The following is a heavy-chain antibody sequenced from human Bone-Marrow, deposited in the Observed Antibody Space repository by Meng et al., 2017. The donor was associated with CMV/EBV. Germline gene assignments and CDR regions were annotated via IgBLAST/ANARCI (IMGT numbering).Heavy chain of an antibody. CDR2: LNGDGGST. V-gene: IGHV3-74*01. D-gene: IGHD3-10*01. CDR3: ARGGGSHPDYYYGMDV. CDR1: GFTVSSNY. Sequence: GGSLRLSCAASGFTVSSNYMSWVRQAPGKGLEWVSRLNGDGGSTNYVHSVRGRFTISRDNAKNMLYLQMNSLRAEDTAVYYCARGGGSHPDYYYGMDVWGQGTTVTVSS. J-gene: IGHJ6*02.